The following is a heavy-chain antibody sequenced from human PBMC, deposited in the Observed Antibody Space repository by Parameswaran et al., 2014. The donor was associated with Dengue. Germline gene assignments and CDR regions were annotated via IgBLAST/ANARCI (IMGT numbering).Heavy chain of an antibody. J-gene: IGHJ4*02. Sequence: WVRQAPGQGLEWMGIINPIGGRSSYAQKFQGRVTMTRDTSTSTVYMELSSLRSEDSAVYYCARLRDYYDSRGLYFDYWGQGTLVTVSS. D-gene: IGHD3-22*01. CDR3: ARLRDYYDSRGLYFDY. V-gene: IGHV1-46*01. CDR2: INPIGGRS.